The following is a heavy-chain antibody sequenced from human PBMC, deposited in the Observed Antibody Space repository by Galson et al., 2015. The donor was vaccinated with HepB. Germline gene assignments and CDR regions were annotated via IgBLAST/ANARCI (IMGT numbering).Heavy chain of an antibody. V-gene: IGHV4-4*02. Sequence: SETLSLTCTVSGGSISSSNWWSWVRQPPGKGLEWIGEIYHSGSINYNPSLKSRVTISIDNSKNQFSLKLSSVTAADTAVYYCARLRPWEPFDYWGQGTLVTVSS. CDR3: ARLRPWEPFDY. J-gene: IGHJ4*02. CDR1: GGSISSSNW. CDR2: IYHSGSI. D-gene: IGHD1-26*01.